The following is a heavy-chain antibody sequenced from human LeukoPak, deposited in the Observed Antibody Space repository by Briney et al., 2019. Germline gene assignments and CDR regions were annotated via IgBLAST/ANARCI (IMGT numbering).Heavy chain of an antibody. CDR2: IIPILGIA. V-gene: IGHV1-69*04. J-gene: IGHJ3*02. D-gene: IGHD2-2*01. CDR3: ARDEELGYCSSTSCPSRDAFDI. Sequence: ASVKVSCKASGGTFSSYAISWVRQAPGQGLEWMGRIIPILGIANYAQKFQGRVTITADKSTSTAYMELRSLRSDDTAVYYCARDEELGYCSSTSCPSRDAFDIWGQGTMVTVSS. CDR1: GGTFSSYA.